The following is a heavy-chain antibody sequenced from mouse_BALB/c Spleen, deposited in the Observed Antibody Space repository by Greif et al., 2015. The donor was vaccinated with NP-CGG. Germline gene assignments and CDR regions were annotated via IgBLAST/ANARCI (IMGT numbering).Heavy chain of an antibody. V-gene: IGHV3-6*02. J-gene: IGHJ2*01. CDR3: ARERDYYGSRYYFDY. Sequence: VQLQQSGPGLVKPSQSLSLTCSVTGYSITSGYYWNWIRQFPGNKLEWMGYISYDGSNNYNPSLKNRISITCDTSKNQFFLKLNSVTTEDTATYYCARERDYYGSRYYFDYWGQGTTLTVSS. CDR1: GYSITSGYY. D-gene: IGHD1-1*01. CDR2: ISYDGSN.